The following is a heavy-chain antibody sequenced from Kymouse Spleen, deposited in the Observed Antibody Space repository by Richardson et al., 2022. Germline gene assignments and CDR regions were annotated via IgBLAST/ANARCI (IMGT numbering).Heavy chain of an antibody. Sequence: QLQLQESGPGLVKPSETLSLTCTVSGGSISSSSYYWGWIRQPPGKGLEWIGSIYYSGSTYYNPSLKSRVTISVDTSKNQFSLKLSSVTAADTAVYYCARRVGIVAFDIWGQGTMVTVSS. CDR2: IYYSGST. J-gene: IGHJ3*02. D-gene: IGHD1-26*01. V-gene: IGHV4-39*01. CDR3: ARRVGIVAFDI. CDR1: GGSISSSSYY.